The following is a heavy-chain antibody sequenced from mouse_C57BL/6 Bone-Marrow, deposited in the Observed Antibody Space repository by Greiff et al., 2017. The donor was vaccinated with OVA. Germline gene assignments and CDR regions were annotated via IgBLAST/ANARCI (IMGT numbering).Heavy chain of an antibody. CDR3: ARAPADYSNYDAMDY. D-gene: IGHD2-5*01. CDR2: IHPNSGST. Sequence: VQLQQPGAELVKPGASVKLSCKASGYTFTSYWMHWVKQRPGQGLEWIGMIHPNSGSTNYNEKFKSKATLTVDKSSSTAYMQLSSLTSEDSAVYYCARAPADYSNYDAMDYWGQGTSVTVSS. J-gene: IGHJ4*01. CDR1: GYTFTSYW. V-gene: IGHV1-64*01.